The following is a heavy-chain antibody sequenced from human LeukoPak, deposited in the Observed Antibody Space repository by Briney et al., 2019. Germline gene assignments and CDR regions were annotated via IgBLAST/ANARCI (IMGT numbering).Heavy chain of an antibody. D-gene: IGHD6-13*01. V-gene: IGHV3-30*19. CDR3: ARPYSSSWGELGY. CDR2: INDKGVDK. J-gene: IGHJ4*02. Sequence: PGGSLRLSCGASGFIFSKYGMHWVRQAPGKGLEWVAFINDKGVDKNYADSVKGRFTISRDNINNSLYLQMNSLRPEDTALYYCARPYSSSWGELGYWGQGTLVTVSS. CDR1: GFIFSKYG.